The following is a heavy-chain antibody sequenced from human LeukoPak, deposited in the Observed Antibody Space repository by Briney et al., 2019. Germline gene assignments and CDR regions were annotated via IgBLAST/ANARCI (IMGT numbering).Heavy chain of an antibody. CDR1: GFTFGDHA. CDR3: TRGLTQLWIHNAMDV. Sequence: GGSLRLSCAASGFTFGDHAMSWVRQAPGKGLEWVGFIRSKAYRGTTEYAASAKGRFTISRDDSKSIAYLQMNSLQTEDTALYYCTRGLTQLWIHNAMDVWGQGTTVTVSS. V-gene: IGHV3-49*04. D-gene: IGHD5-18*01. CDR2: IRSKAYRGTT. J-gene: IGHJ6*02.